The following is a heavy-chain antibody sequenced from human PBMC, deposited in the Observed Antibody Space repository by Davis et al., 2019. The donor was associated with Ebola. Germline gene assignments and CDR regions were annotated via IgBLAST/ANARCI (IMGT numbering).Heavy chain of an antibody. J-gene: IGHJ1*01. D-gene: IGHD4-23*01. V-gene: IGHV3-23*01. CDR2: ISGSGGST. Sequence: GESLKISCAASGFRSRDHHMDWVRQAPGKGLEWVSAISGSGGSTYYADSVKGRFTISRDNSKNTLYLQMNSLRAEDTAVYYCAKEPYGGDGEYFQHWGQGTLVTVSS. CDR1: GFRSRDHH. CDR3: AKEPYGGDGEYFQH.